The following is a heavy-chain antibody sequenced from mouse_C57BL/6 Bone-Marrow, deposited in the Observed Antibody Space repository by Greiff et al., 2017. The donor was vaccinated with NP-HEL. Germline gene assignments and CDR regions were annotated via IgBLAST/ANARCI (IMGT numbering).Heavy chain of an antibody. CDR3: TCRLRGDAMDY. V-gene: IGHV14-4*01. J-gene: IGHJ4*01. D-gene: IGHD2-4*01. CDR2: IDPENGDT. CDR1: GFNIKDDY. Sequence: EVQLQQSGAELVRPGASVKLSCTASGFNIKDDYMHWVKQRPEQGLEWIGWIDPENGDTEYASKFQGKATITADTSSNTAYLQLSSLTSEDTAVYYCTCRLRGDAMDYWGQGTSVTVSS.